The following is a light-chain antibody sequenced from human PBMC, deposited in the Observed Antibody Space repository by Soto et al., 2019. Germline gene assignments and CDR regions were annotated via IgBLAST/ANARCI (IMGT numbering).Light chain of an antibody. CDR1: QDIRNF. CDR2: AAS. V-gene: IGKV1-27*01. CDR3: QKYSSVPV. J-gene: IGKJ3*01. Sequence: DIQMTQSPPSLSASVGDRVTITCRASQDIRNFVAGYQQKPGKAPTLLIYAASTLQSGVPSRFSGSGSGTDFTLTINSLQPEDVATYSCQKYSSVPVFGPGTKVEIK.